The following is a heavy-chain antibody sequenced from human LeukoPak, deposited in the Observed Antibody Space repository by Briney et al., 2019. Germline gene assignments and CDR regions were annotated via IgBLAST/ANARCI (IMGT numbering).Heavy chain of an antibody. Sequence: GESLKISCKGSGYSFTSYWIGWVRQMPGKGLEWMGIIYPGDSDIRYSPSFQGQVTISADKSISTAYLQWSSLKASDTAMYYCARSGLTGGYYDSSGYYNYWGQGTLVTVSS. CDR1: GYSFTSYW. D-gene: IGHD3-22*01. CDR2: IYPGDSDI. V-gene: IGHV5-51*01. CDR3: ARSGLTGGYYDSSGYYNY. J-gene: IGHJ4*02.